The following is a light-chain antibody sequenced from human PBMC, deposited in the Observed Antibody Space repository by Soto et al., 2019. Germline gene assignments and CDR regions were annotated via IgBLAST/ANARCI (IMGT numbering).Light chain of an antibody. Sequence: EIVMTQSPATLSVSPGERATLSCMASQSVSSNLAWYQQKPGQAPRLLIYGASTRATGIPARFSGSGSGTEFTLTISSLQSEDVAVYYCQQYNNWPLTFGGGTKVDIK. CDR2: GAS. CDR3: QQYNNWPLT. J-gene: IGKJ4*01. V-gene: IGKV3D-15*01. CDR1: QSVSSN.